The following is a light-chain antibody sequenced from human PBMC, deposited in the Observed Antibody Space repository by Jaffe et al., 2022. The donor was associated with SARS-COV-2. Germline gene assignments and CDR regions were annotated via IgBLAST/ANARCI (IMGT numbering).Light chain of an antibody. CDR2: AAS. V-gene: IGKV1-39*01. Sequence: IQMTQSPSSLSAFVGDRVTMTCRASQSISSYLSWFQQKPGKAPKLLIYAASSLQSGVSSRFSGSGSGTDFTLTISSLQLEDVATYYCQQSYSTPWTFGQGTKVEIK. CDR3: QQSYSTPWT. J-gene: IGKJ1*01. CDR1: QSISSY.